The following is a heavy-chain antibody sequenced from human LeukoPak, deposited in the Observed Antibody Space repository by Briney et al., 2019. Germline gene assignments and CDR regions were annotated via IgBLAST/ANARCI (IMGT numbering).Heavy chain of an antibody. Sequence: GRSLRLSCAASGFTFSSYGLHWVRQAPGKGLEWMAVIKYDGSNKYYADSVRGRFTIFRDNSKNTLYLQMNSVRAADTYVYDCAKEVSSYRRWYSYSFDYWGQGTLVTVSS. CDR2: IKYDGSNK. V-gene: IGHV3-30*18. D-gene: IGHD5-12*01. CDR1: GFTFSSYG. CDR3: AKEVSSYRRWYSYSFDY. J-gene: IGHJ4*02.